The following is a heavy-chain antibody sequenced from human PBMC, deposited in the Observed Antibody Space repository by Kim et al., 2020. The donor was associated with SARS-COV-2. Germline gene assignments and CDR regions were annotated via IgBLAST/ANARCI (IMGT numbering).Heavy chain of an antibody. V-gene: IGHV5-10-1*01. J-gene: IGHJ4*02. D-gene: IGHD2-2*01. CDR2: IDPSDSYT. CDR1: GYSFTSYW. CDR3: ARHEDIVVVPAAVDY. Sequence: GESLKISCKGSGYSFTSYWKSWVRQMPGKGLEWMGRIDPSDSYTNYSPSFQGHVTMSADKSSSTAYLQWSSLKASDTAMYYCARHEDIVVVPAAVDYWGQGTLVTVSS.